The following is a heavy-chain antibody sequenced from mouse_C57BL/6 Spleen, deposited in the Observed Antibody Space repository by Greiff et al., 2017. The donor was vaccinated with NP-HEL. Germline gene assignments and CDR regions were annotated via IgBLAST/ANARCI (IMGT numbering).Heavy chain of an antibody. CDR1: GYTFTSYG. Sequence: QVQLQQSGAELARPGASVKLSCKASGYTFTSYGISWVKQRTGQGLEWIGEIYPRSGNTYYNEKFKGKATLTADKSSSTAYMELRSLTSEDSAVYFCARERSNHGAGAMDYWGQGTSVTVSS. D-gene: IGHD2-5*01. J-gene: IGHJ4*01. CDR3: ARERSNHGAGAMDY. CDR2: IYPRSGNT. V-gene: IGHV1-81*01.